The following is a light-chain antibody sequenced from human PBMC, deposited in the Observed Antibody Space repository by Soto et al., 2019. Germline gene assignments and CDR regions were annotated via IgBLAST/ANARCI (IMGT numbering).Light chain of an antibody. CDR3: QQYGTSPQT. CDR2: GAS. J-gene: IGKJ1*01. V-gene: IGKV3-20*01. CDR1: QSVSSDY. Sequence: EVVLTQSPGTLSLSPGERATLSCRASQSVSSDYLAWYQRRPGQAPRLVIYGASSRATGIPDRFSGSGSGTEFTLTISRLEPEDFAVYYCQQYGTSPQTFGQGTKVDIK.